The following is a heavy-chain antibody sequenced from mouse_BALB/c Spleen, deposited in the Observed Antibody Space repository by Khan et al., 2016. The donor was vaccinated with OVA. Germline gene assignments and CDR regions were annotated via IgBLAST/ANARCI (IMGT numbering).Heavy chain of an antibody. CDR1: GYTFTDYA. V-gene: IGHV1S137*01. CDR3: ARGGRFAY. CDR2: ISTYYGHV. D-gene: IGHD3-3*01. Sequence: QMQLEESGAELVRPGVSVKLSCKGSGYTFTDYAMHWMKQSHAKSLEWIGVISTYYGHVTYNQKFKGKATMTVDKSSTTAYMELARLTSEDSAIYYCARGGRFAYWGQGTLVTVSA. J-gene: IGHJ3*01.